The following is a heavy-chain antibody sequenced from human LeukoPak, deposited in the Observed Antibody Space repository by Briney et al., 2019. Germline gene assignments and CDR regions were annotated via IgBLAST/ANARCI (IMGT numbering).Heavy chain of an antibody. CDR2: INPSGGST. J-gene: IGHJ4*02. CDR1: GYTFTSYY. Sequence: GASVKVSCKASGYTFTSYYMHWVRQTPGQGLEWMGIINPSGGSTSYAQKFQGRVTMTRDMSTSTVYMELSSLRSEDTAVYYCARESGSYPYYFDYWGQGTLVTVSS. V-gene: IGHV1-46*01. CDR3: ARESGSYPYYFDY. D-gene: IGHD1-26*01.